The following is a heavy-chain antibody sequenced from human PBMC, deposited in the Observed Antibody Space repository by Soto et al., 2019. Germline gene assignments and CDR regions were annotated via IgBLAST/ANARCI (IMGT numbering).Heavy chain of an antibody. J-gene: IGHJ4*02. CDR3: AREGENYDILTGLDY. Sequence: HPGGSLRLSCAASGFTFSSYWMSWVRQAPGKGLEWVANIKQDGSEKYYVDSVKGRFTISRDNAKNSLYLQMNSLRAEDTAVYYCAREGENYDILTGLDYWGQGTLVTVSS. V-gene: IGHV3-7*05. D-gene: IGHD3-9*01. CDR1: GFTFSSYW. CDR2: IKQDGSEK.